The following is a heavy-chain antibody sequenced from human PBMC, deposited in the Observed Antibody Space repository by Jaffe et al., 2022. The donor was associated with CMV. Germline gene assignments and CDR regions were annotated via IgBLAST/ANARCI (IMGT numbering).Heavy chain of an antibody. D-gene: IGHD2-21*01. CDR3: ATRLFYYYGMDV. J-gene: IGHJ6*02. CDR1: GESLSDYY. V-gene: IGHV4-34*01. CDR2: IDHRGTT. Sequence: QVQLQQSGAEPLKPSETLSLSCSVYGESLSDYYLSWIRQPPGKGLEWIGEIDHRGTTYYNPSLKSRVSISKDTSKNHFSLNLSSVTAADTGVYYCATRLFYYYGMDVWGQGTTVAVSS.